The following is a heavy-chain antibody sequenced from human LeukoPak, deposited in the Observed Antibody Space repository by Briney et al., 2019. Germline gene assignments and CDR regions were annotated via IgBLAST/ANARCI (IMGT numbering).Heavy chain of an antibody. D-gene: IGHD4-17*01. CDR3: ATWEDYGDFVAFEI. Sequence: GGSLRLSCGGSGFTFSSYTMNWVRHAPGKGLEWVASISSSATYIYYADSVRGRFTISRDHAKKSVFLQMNSRRAEDTAVYFCATWEDYGDFVAFEIWGEGTLVTVSS. V-gene: IGHV3-21*01. CDR1: GFTFSSYT. CDR2: ISSSATYI. J-gene: IGHJ4*02.